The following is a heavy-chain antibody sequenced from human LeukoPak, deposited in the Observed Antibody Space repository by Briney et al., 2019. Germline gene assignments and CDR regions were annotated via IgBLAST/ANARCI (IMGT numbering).Heavy chain of an antibody. J-gene: IGHJ6*02. V-gene: IGHV3-23*01. CDR1: GFTFSNYA. CDR3: AKSQREACCYGMDV. D-gene: IGHD1-26*01. Sequence: GGSLRLSCTASGFTFSNYAMNWVRRAPGEGLEWFSAINHSGSNTYYTDSVKDRFTISRDNCKNSLYLQMNSLRRKDMVVYYCAKSQREACCYGMDVWGQGTTVGVS. CDR2: INHSGSNT.